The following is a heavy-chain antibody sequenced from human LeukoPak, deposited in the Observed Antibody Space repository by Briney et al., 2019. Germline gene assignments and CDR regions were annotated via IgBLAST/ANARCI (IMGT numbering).Heavy chain of an antibody. D-gene: IGHD3-22*01. Sequence: GGSLRLSCAASGFIVSSNYMSWVRQAPGKGLEWVSVIYSGGSTHYADSVKGRFTISRDNSKNTLYLQMNSLRAEDTAVYYCARVYYDSSGYSDAFDIWGQGTMVTVSS. CDR2: IYSGGST. CDR1: GFIVSSNY. J-gene: IGHJ3*02. CDR3: ARVYYDSSGYSDAFDI. V-gene: IGHV3-66*02.